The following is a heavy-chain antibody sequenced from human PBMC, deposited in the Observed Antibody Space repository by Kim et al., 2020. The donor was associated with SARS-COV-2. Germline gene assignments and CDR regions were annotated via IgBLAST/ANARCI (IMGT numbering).Heavy chain of an antibody. CDR3: ASGGTYYYFDD. J-gene: IGHJ4*02. CDR2: T. V-gene: IGHV4-30-2*04. Sequence: TYYNPSLKSRVTISVDTSKNQFSLKLSSVTAADTAVYYCASGGTYYYFDDWGQGTLVSVSS. D-gene: IGHD1-26*01.